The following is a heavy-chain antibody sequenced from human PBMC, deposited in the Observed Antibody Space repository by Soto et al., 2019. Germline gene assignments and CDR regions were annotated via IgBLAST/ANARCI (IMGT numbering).Heavy chain of an antibody. Sequence: EIQLVESGGGLVQPGGSLRLSCAASGFTFRNYWMNWARQAPGKGLEWVANIKQDGSEIYYVDAVKGRFTISRDNAENSLYLQMKSLRAEDTAVYYCAITARGDAYSAWGQGTLVTVSS. D-gene: IGHD1-20*01. V-gene: IGHV3-7*01. CDR2: IKQDGSEI. CDR3: AITARGDAYSA. CDR1: GFTFRNYW. J-gene: IGHJ1*01.